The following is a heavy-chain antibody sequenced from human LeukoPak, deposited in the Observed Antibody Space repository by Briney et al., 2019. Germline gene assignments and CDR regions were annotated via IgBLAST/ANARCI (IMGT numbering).Heavy chain of an antibody. D-gene: IGHD6-19*01. CDR1: GISFTNYA. Sequence: GGSLRLSCAASGISFTNYAMSWVRQAPARGLEWVSSLRGNGDTFYADSVKGRFTLSRDDSRNIVYLQLHNLRVDDTARYYCARASWVSHTDAVCWGQGTQVNVSS. CDR2: LRGNGDT. V-gene: IGHV3-23*01. CDR3: ARASWVSHTDAVC. J-gene: IGHJ4*02.